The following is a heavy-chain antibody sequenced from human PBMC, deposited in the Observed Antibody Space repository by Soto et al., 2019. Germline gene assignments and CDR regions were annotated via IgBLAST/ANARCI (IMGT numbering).Heavy chain of an antibody. Sequence: PGGSLRLSCAASGFTFDDYAMHWERQATGKGLEWVSGISWNSGTKGYADSVKGRLTISRDNGKNSLYLQMSGLRAEDTAFYYCIKDVIGHCSPGNCVPDSYFDYWGQGALVTVSS. V-gene: IGHV3-9*01. CDR1: GFTFDDYA. CDR3: IKDVIGHCSPGNCVPDSYFDY. CDR2: ISWNSGTK. J-gene: IGHJ4*02. D-gene: IGHD2-15*01.